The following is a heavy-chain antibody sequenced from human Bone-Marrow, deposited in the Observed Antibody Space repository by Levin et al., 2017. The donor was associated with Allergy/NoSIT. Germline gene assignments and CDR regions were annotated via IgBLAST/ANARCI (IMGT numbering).Heavy chain of an antibody. V-gene: IGHV1-18*01. Sequence: GESLKISCKASGYTFTSYGISWVRQAPGQGLEWMGWISAYNGNTNYAQKLQGRVTMTTDTSTSTAYMELRSLRSDDTAVYYCASVFHSSGWSYDYWGQGTLVTVSS. D-gene: IGHD6-19*01. CDR1: GYTFTSYG. J-gene: IGHJ4*02. CDR3: ASVFHSSGWSYDY. CDR2: ISAYNGNT.